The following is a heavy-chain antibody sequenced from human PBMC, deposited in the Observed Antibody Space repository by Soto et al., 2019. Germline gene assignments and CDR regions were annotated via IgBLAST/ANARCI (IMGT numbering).Heavy chain of an antibody. Sequence: SVKVSCKASGGTFSSYAISWVRQAPGQGLEWMGGIIPIFGTANYAQKFQGRVTITADESTSTAYMELSSLRSEDTAVYYCARDGDSSSPQRVYYYYYGMDVWGQGTTVTVSS. CDR2: IIPIFGTA. J-gene: IGHJ6*02. D-gene: IGHD6-6*01. CDR3: ARDGDSSSPQRVYYYYYGMDV. V-gene: IGHV1-69*13. CDR1: GGTFSSYA.